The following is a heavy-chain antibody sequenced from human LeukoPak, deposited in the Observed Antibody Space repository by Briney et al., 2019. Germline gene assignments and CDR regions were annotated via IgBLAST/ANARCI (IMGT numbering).Heavy chain of an antibody. V-gene: IGHV1-69*06. CDR2: IIPIFGTT. CDR3: ARDNDSRDPPHFDY. D-gene: IGHD3-16*01. Sequence: SVKVSCKASGGTLNSYAISWVRQAPGQGLEWMGGIIPIFGTTNYARKFRGRVTLTADKSTRTAYMELSSRRSEDTAVYYCARDNDSRDPPHFDYWGQGTLVTVSS. J-gene: IGHJ4*02. CDR1: GGTLNSYA.